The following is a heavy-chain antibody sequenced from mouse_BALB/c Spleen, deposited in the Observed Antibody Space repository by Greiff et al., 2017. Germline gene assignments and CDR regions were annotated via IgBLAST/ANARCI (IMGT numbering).Heavy chain of an antibody. V-gene: IGHV1S81*02. CDR3: ARRGGDVGFAY. Sequence: VQLQQPGAELVKPGASVKLSCKASGYTFTSYWMHWVKQRPGQGLEWIGEINPSNGRTNYNEKFKSKATLTVDKSSSTAYMQLSSLTSEDSAVYYCARRGGDVGFAYWGQGTLVTVSA. CDR1: GYTFTSYW. J-gene: IGHJ3*01. CDR2: INPSNGRT.